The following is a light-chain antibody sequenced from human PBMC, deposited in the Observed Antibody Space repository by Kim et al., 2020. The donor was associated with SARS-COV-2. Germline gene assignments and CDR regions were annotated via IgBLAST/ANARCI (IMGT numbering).Light chain of an antibody. J-gene: IGKJ4*01. Sequence: SLSPGDSATLSCRASQNVNNYLAWYQKKPGQPPRRLLYDVSNRATGIPARFSGTGSGTDFTLTISSLEPEDFAVYYCQHRKNWPVTFGGGTKLEI. CDR2: DVS. V-gene: IGKV3-11*01. CDR1: QNVNNY. CDR3: QHRKNWPVT.